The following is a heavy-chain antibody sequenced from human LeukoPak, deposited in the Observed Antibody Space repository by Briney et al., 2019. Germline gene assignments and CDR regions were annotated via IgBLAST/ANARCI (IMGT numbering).Heavy chain of an antibody. J-gene: IGHJ4*02. CDR1: GGSISSSSSY. CDR3: AREMVRGVIASGFDY. V-gene: IGHV4-31*03. CDR2: IYYSGST. Sequence: PSETLSLTCTVSGGSISSSSSYWGWIRQPPGKGLEWIGYIYYSGSTYYNPSLKSRVTISVDTSKNQFSLKLSSVTAADTAVYYCAREMVRGVIASGFDYWGQGTLATVSS. D-gene: IGHD3-10*01.